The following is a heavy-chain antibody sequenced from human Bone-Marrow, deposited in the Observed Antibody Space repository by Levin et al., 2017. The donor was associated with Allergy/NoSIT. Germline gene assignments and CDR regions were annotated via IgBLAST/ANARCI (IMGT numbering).Heavy chain of an antibody. CDR3: ARGGSELRGFFDY. CDR1: GYIFTNYA. V-gene: IGHV1-18*01. Sequence: GASVKVSCKASGYIFTNYAISWVRQAPGQGLEWMGWISAYKGNTNYAQKFQGRVTMTTDTSTTTAYIELRSLRSDDTAVYYCARGGSELRGFFDYWGQGTLVTVSS. D-gene: IGHD1-26*01. J-gene: IGHJ4*02. CDR2: ISAYKGNT.